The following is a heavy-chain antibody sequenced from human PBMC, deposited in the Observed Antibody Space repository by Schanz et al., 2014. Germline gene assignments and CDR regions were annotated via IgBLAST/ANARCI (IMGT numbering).Heavy chain of an antibody. J-gene: IGHJ4*02. CDR3: ARDSGSHYLVDY. D-gene: IGHD1-26*01. CDR2: ISFDGRNT. CDR1: GFTFSIYG. V-gene: IGHV3-30*03. Sequence: QVQLVESGGGLVQPGGSLRLSCAASGFTFSIYGLHWVRQAPGKGLEWVGFISFDGRNTGYAHSVKGRFTISRDNAKNSLYLQMNSLRAEDTAVYYCARDSGSHYLVDYWGQGTLVTVSS.